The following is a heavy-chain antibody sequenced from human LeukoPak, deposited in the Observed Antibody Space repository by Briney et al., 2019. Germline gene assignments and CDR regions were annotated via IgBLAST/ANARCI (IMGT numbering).Heavy chain of an antibody. D-gene: IGHD4-17*01. CDR3: ARELRAYGMDV. V-gene: IGHV4-30-2*01. J-gene: IGHJ6*02. Sequence: SETLSLTCTVSGGSISSGGYYWSWIRQPPGKGLEWIGYIYHSGSTYYNPSLKSRVTISVDRSKNQFSLKLSSVTAADTAVYYCARELRAYGMDVWGQGTTVTVSS. CDR2: IYHSGST. CDR1: GGSISSGGYY.